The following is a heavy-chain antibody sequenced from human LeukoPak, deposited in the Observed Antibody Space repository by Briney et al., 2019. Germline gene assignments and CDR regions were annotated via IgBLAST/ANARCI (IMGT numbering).Heavy chain of an antibody. CDR3: ARVRDSMTTVTTYYFDY. D-gene: IGHD4-17*01. J-gene: IGHJ4*02. V-gene: IGHV3-20*04. CDR1: GFTFDDYG. Sequence: TGGSLRLSCAASGFTFDDYGMSWVRQAPGKGLEWVSGINWNGGSTGYADSVKGRFTISRDNAKNSLYLQMNSLRAEDTALYYCARVRDSMTTVTTYYFDYWGQGTLVTVSS. CDR2: INWNGGST.